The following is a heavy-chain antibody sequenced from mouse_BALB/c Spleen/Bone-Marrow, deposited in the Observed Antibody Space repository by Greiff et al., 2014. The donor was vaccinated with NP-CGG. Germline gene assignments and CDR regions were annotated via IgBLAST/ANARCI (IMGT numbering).Heavy chain of an antibody. Sequence: VQLQQPGAELVRSGASVKLSCTASGFNIKDYYMRWVKQRPEQGLEWIGWIDPENGDTEYAPKFQGKATMTADTSSNTAYLQLSSLTSEDTAVYYCNARGDYDFDYFDYWAQGTTLTVSS. V-gene: IGHV14-4*02. D-gene: IGHD2-4*01. CDR1: GFNIKDYY. CDR2: IDPENGDT. J-gene: IGHJ2*01. CDR3: NARGDYDFDYFDY.